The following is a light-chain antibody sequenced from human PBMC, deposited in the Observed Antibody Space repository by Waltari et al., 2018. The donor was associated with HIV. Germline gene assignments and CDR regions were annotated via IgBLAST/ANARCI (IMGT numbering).Light chain of an antibody. CDR3: SSYTSSSPYA. CDR1: SSDVGGYNY. Sequence: QSALTQPASVSGSPGQSITISCTGTSSDVGGYNYVSWYQQHPGKAPKLMIYDVSNRHSGVSNRFSGSKSCNTASLTISGLQAEDEADYYCSSYTSSSPYAFGTGTKVTVL. V-gene: IGLV2-14*03. J-gene: IGLJ1*01. CDR2: DVS.